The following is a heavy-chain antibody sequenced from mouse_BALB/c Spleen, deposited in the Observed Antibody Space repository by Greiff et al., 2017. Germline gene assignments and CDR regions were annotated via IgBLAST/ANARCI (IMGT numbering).Heavy chain of an antibody. Sequence: EVQVVESGGGLVKPGGSLKLSCAASGFTFSSYTMSWVRQTPEKRLEWVATISSGGSYTYYPDSVKGRFTISRDNAKNTLYLQMSSLKSEDTAMYYCTRETGVYYFDYWGQGTTLTVSS. CDR1: GFTFSSYT. J-gene: IGHJ2*01. CDR2: ISSGGSYT. CDR3: TRETGVYYFDY. V-gene: IGHV5-6-4*01. D-gene: IGHD4-1*01.